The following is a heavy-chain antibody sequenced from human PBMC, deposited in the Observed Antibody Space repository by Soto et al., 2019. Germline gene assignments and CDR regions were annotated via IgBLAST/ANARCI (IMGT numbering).Heavy chain of an antibody. D-gene: IGHD2-2*01. Sequence: PGESLKISCKGSGYSFTSYWISWVRQMPGKGLEWMGRIDPSDSYTNYSPSFQGHVTISADKSISTAYLQWSSPKASDTAMYYCAGHDCSSTSCYGYYYYGMDVWGKGTTVTVST. CDR3: AGHDCSSTSCYGYYYYGMDV. V-gene: IGHV5-10-1*01. CDR2: IDPSDSYT. CDR1: GYSFTSYW. J-gene: IGHJ6*04.